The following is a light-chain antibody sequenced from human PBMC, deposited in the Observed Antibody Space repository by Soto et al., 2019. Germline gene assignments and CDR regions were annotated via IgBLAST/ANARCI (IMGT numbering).Light chain of an antibody. CDR2: DAS. CDR3: QQYENLPT. J-gene: IGKJ5*01. V-gene: IGKV1-33*01. CDR1: QNINNY. Sequence: DIQLTQSPYSLSAFVGDRVTLTFQASQNINNYLNWYQQKPGRAPKLLIYDASNLEAGVPSRFRGSGSGTDFTFTISRLQPEDIATYYCQQYENLPTFGQGTRLEI.